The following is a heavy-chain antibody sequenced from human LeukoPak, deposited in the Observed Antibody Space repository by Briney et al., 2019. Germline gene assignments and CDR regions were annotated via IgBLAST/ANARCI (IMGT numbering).Heavy chain of an antibody. CDR1: GYTFTGYY. V-gene: IGHV1-2*02. D-gene: IGHD4-17*01. CDR2: INPNSGGT. J-gene: IGHJ4*02. Sequence: ASVKVSCKASGYTFTGYYMHWVRQAPGQGLEWMGWINPNSGGTNYAQKFQGRVTMTRDTSISTAYMELYSLRSDDTAVYYCARNGYGDYDRVSDYWGQGTLVTVSS. CDR3: ARNGYGDYDRVSDY.